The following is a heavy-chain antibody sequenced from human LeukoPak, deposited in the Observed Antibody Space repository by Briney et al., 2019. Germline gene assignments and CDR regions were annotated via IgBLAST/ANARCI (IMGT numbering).Heavy chain of an antibody. D-gene: IGHD7-27*01. Sequence: PGGSLRLSCAASGFTFSSYAMHWVRQAPGKGLEWVAVISYDGSNKYYADSVKGRFTISRDNSKNTLYLQMNSLRAEDTAVYYCARLIGLGYWGQGTLVTVSS. CDR1: GFTFSSYA. V-gene: IGHV3-30-3*01. CDR3: ARLIGLGY. J-gene: IGHJ4*02. CDR2: ISYDGSNK.